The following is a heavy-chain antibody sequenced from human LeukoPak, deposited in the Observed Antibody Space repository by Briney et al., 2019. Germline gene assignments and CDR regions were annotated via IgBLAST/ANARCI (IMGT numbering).Heavy chain of an antibody. J-gene: IGHJ3*02. Sequence: SETLSLTCTVSGGSISSYYWSWIRQPPGKGLEWIGYIYYSGSTYYNPSLKSRVTISVDTSKNQFSLKLSSVTAADTAVYYCERAATPHYAFDIWGQGTMVTVSS. D-gene: IGHD6-25*01. CDR3: ERAATPHYAFDI. CDR1: GGSISSYY. CDR2: IYYSGST. V-gene: IGHV4-59*06.